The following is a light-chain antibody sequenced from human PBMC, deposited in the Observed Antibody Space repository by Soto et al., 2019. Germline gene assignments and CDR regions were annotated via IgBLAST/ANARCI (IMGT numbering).Light chain of an antibody. V-gene: IGLV1-47*01. Sequence: QSVLTQPPSASGTPGQRVTISCSGSSSNIGSNYVYWYQQLPGTAPKLLIYNNNQWPSGVPDRISGSKSGTSASLAISGFRSEDEADYYCAAWDDSLSGVVFGGGTKLTVL. CDR2: NNN. CDR1: SSNIGSNY. J-gene: IGLJ2*01. CDR3: AAWDDSLSGVV.